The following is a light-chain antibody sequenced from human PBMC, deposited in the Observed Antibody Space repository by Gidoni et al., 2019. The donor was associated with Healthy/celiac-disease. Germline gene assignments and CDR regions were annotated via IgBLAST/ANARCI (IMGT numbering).Light chain of an antibody. CDR1: HSVLYSSNTKSY. CDR2: WAS. V-gene: IGKV4-1*01. Sequence: IVMTQSPDSLAVSLAAMATINCKSSHSVLYSSNTKSYLAWYQQKPGQPPKLLIYWASTRESGVPDRFSGSGSGTDFTLTISSLQAEDLAAYYCQQYYSTPLTFGGGTKVEIK. J-gene: IGKJ4*01. CDR3: QQYYSTPLT.